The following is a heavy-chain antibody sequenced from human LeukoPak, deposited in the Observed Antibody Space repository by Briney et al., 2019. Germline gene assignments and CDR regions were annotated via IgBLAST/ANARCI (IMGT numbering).Heavy chain of an antibody. V-gene: IGHV1-8*01. D-gene: IGHD1-14*01. CDR2: MNPNSGNT. CDR1: GYTFTSYD. J-gene: IGHJ6*02. CDR3: ARRTYYYGMDV. Sequence: ASVKVSCKASGYTFTSYDINWARQATGQGLEWMGWMNPNSGNTGYAQKFQGRVTMTRNTSITTAYMELSSLRSDDTAIYYCARRTYYYGMDVWGQGTTVTVSS.